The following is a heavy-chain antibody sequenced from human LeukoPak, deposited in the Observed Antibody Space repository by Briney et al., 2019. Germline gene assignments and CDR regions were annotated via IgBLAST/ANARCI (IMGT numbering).Heavy chain of an antibody. V-gene: IGHV3-33*01. Sequence: GGSLRLSCAASGFTFSSYGMHWVRQAPGKGLEWVAGIWYDGSNKYYADSVKGRFTISRDNSKNTLYLQMNSLRAEDTAVYYCARDSGSSHSYFDYWGQGTLVTVSS. D-gene: IGHD1-26*01. J-gene: IGHJ4*02. CDR1: GFTFSSYG. CDR3: ARDSGSSHSYFDY. CDR2: IWYDGSNK.